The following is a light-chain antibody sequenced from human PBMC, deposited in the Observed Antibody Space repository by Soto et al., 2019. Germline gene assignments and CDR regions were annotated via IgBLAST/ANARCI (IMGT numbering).Light chain of an antibody. CDR2: GAS. J-gene: IGKJ5*01. CDR1: QSVSSN. Sequence: EIVMTQSPATLSVSPGERATLSCRASQSVSSNLAWYQQKPGQAPRLLIYGASTRATGIQARFSGSGSGTQFTITINSLQYEDFAVYYCQQYNNPFTFGQGTRLEIK. CDR3: QQYNNPFT. V-gene: IGKV3-15*01.